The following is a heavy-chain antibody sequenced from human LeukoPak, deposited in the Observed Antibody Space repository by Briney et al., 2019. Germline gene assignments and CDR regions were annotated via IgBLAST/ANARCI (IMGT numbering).Heavy chain of an antibody. D-gene: IGHD3-10*01. CDR3: ARPYGSGSYYNDNWFDP. V-gene: IGHV4-34*01. CDR2: INHSGST. CDR1: GGSFSGYY. J-gene: IGHJ5*02. Sequence: SETLSLTCAVYGGSFSGYYWSWIRQPPGKGLEWIGEINHSGSTNYNPSLKSRVTISVDTSKNQFSLKLSSVTAADTAVYYCARPYGSGSYYNDNWFDPWGQGTLVTVSS.